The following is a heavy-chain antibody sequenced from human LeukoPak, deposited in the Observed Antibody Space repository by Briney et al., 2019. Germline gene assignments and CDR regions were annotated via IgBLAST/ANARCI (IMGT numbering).Heavy chain of an antibody. D-gene: IGHD6-19*01. CDR3: ARLTSGWVNAFDI. CDR1: GGSISSYY. V-gene: IGHV4-59*08. Sequence: SETLSLTCTVSGGSISSYYWNWIRQPPGKGLEWIGYIYYSGSTNYNPSLKSRVTISVDTSKNQFSLKLSSVTAADTAVYYCARLTSGWVNAFDIWGRGTMVTVSS. J-gene: IGHJ3*02. CDR2: IYYSGST.